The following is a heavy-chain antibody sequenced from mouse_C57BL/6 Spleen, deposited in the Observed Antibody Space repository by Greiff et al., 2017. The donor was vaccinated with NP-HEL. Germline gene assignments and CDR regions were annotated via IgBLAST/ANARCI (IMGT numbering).Heavy chain of an antibody. V-gene: IGHV5-6*01. CDR3: VGTSKTAQATWFAY. J-gene: IGHJ3*01. D-gene: IGHD3-2*02. CDR1: GFTFSSYG. Sequence: EVKLMESGGDLVKPGGSLQLSCAASGFTFSSYGMSWVRQTPDKRLEWVATISSGGSYTYSLDSVKGRFTISRDNAKNTLYLQMSSLKSEDTAMYYCVGTSKTAQATWFAYWGQGTLVTVSA. CDR2: ISSGGSYT.